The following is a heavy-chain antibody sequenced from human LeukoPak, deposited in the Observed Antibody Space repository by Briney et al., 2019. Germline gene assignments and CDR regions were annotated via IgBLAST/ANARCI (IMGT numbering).Heavy chain of an antibody. D-gene: IGHD6-19*01. CDR3: ASAGSGWYYFDY. CDR2: ISYDGSNK. CDR1: GFTFRSYG. J-gene: IGHJ4*02. Sequence: GGSLRLSCAASGFTFRSYGMHWVRQAPGKGLEWVAIISYDGSNKYYADSVKGRFTISRDNSKNTLYLQMNSLRTEDTAVYYCASAGSGWYYFDYWAREPWSPSP. V-gene: IGHV3-30*03.